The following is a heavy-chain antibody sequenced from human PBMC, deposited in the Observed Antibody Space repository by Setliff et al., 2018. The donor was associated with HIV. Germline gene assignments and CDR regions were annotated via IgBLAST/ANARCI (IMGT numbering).Heavy chain of an antibody. CDR1: GFIFNTYS. CDR3: VRDASPDYDSGGYSAGGH. J-gene: IGHJ4*02. V-gene: IGHV3-48*01. CDR2: IGGSGSAI. D-gene: IGHD3-22*01. Sequence: LKISCAVSGFIFNTYSMNWVRQAPGKGLEWVSYIGGSGSAIYYADSVKGRFTISRDNAKNSLYLQLNSLRAEDTAVYYCVRDASPDYDSGGYSAGGHWGRGTLVTVSS.